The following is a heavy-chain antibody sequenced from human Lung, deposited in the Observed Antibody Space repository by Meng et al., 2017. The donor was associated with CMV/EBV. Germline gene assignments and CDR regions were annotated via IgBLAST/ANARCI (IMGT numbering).Heavy chain of an antibody. CDR3: ARERGLGFRGTNDAFDI. V-gene: IGHV1-2*02. Sequence: ASXXVSCKASGYTFSLYYIHWVRQALGQGLEWMGWINPNTGGTNSAQKFQGRVTITGDTSISTAYMELSRLNSDDTALYYCARERGLGFRGTNDAFDIWGQGTMVTVSS. CDR2: INPNTGGT. J-gene: IGHJ3*02. CDR1: GYTFSLYY. D-gene: IGHD3-16*01.